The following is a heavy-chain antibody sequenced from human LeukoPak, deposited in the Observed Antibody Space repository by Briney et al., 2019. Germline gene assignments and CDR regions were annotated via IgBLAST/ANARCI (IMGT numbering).Heavy chain of an antibody. CDR3: ARVLAAAGPRIDAFDI. V-gene: IGHV1-69*05. J-gene: IGHJ3*02. CDR2: IIPIFGTA. D-gene: IGHD6-13*01. Sequence: SVKVSCKASGGTFISYAISWVRQAPGQGLEWMGGIIPIFGTANYAQKFQGRVTITTDESTSTAYMELSSLRSEDTAVYYCARVLAAAGPRIDAFDIWGQGTMVTVSS. CDR1: GGTFISYA.